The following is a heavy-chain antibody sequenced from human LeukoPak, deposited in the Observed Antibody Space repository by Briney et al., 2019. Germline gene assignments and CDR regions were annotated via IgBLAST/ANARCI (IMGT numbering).Heavy chain of an antibody. CDR3: ARRSYYAGDYYYYYMDV. CDR1: GYTFTSYY. V-gene: IGHV1-46*01. CDR2: INPSGGST. J-gene: IGHJ6*03. Sequence: GASVKVSCKASGYTFTSYYMHWVRQAPGQGLEWMGIINPSGGSTSYAQKFQGRVTMTRDTSTSTVYMELSSLRSEDTAVYYCARRSYYAGDYYYYYMDVWGKGTTVTVSS. D-gene: IGHD3-3*01.